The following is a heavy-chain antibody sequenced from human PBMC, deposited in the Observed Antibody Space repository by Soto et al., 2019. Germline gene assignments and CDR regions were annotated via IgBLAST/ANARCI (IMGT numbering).Heavy chain of an antibody. J-gene: IGHJ4*02. CDR3: ARGYSYGQSYFDY. CDR1: GYTFTSYD. D-gene: IGHD5-18*01. V-gene: IGHV1-8*01. CDR2: INPNSGNT. Sequence: ASVKVSCKASGYTFTSYDINWVRQATGQGLEWMGWINPNSGNTGYAQKFQGRVTMTRDTSISTAYMELSSLRSEDTAVYYCARGYSYGQSYFDYWGQGTLVTVSS.